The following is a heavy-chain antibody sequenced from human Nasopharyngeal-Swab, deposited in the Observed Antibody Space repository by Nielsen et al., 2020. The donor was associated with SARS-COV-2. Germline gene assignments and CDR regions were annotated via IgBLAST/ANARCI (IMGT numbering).Heavy chain of an antibody. J-gene: IGHJ6*02. V-gene: IGHV3-7*01. Sequence: ARSLTLSCAASGFTFSSHWMSWVRQAPGKGLEWVANIKQDGSEKYYVDSVKGRFTISRDNAKNSLYLQMNSLRAEDTAVYYCARDMVRFPGRYYGMDVWGQGTTVTVSS. CDR2: IKQDGSEK. CDR3: ARDMVRFPGRYYGMDV. D-gene: IGHD3-3*01. CDR1: GFTFSSHW.